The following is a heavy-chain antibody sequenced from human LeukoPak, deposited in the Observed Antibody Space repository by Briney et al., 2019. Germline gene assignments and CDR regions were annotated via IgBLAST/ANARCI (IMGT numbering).Heavy chain of an antibody. CDR3: AREGGGATSHAFNI. V-gene: IGHV3-21*01. J-gene: IGHJ3*02. Sequence: GGSLRLSCAASGFTFSSYSMNWVRQAPGKGLEWVSSISSSSSYIYYADSVKGRFTISRDNAKNSLYLQMNSLRAGDTAVYYCAREGGGATSHAFNIWGQGTMVTVSS. CDR1: GFTFSSYS. CDR2: ISSSSSYI. D-gene: IGHD1-26*01.